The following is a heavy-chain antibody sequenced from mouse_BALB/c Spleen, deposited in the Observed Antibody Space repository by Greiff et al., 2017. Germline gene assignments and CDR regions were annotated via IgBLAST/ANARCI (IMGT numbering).Heavy chain of an antibody. J-gene: IGHJ4*01. CDR1: GFDFSRYW. CDR3: ARTYYGNYEGAMDY. CDR2: INPGSSTI. Sequence: EVKLMESGGGLVQPGGSLNLSCAASGFDFSRYWMSWARQAPWKGQEWIGEINPGSSTINYTPSLKDKFIISRDNAKNTLYLQMSKVRSEDTALYYCARTYYGNYEGAMDYWGQGTSVTVSS. D-gene: IGHD2-1*01. V-gene: IGHV4-2*02.